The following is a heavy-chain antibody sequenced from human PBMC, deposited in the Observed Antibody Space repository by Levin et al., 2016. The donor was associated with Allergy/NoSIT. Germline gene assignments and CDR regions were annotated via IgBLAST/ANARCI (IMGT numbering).Heavy chain of an antibody. D-gene: IGHD4-17*01. Sequence: GESLKISCAASGFTFSSYWMHWVRQAPGKGLVWVSRINSDGSSTSYADSVKGRFTISRDNAKNTLYLQMNSLRAEDTAVYYCARGGDYGPYNWFDPWGQGTLVTVSS. CDR2: INSDGSST. CDR3: ARGGDYGPYNWFDP. J-gene: IGHJ5*02. V-gene: IGHV3-74*01. CDR1: GFTFSSYW.